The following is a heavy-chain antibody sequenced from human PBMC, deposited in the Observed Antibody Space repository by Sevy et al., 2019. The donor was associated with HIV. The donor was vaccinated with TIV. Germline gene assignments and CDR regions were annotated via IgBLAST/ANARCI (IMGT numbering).Heavy chain of an antibody. Sequence: GGSLRLSCVVSGYSFSSYAISWVRQAPGKGPEWVSTINGRGGSTYYADSVKGRFPISRDNPKNTLFLQMINLRVDDTAIYYCARPSPRIAAAASAFYDNWGQGTLVTVSS. CDR1: GYSFSSYA. CDR3: ARPSPRIAAAASAFYDN. V-gene: IGHV3-23*01. D-gene: IGHD6-13*01. CDR2: INGRGGST. J-gene: IGHJ4*02.